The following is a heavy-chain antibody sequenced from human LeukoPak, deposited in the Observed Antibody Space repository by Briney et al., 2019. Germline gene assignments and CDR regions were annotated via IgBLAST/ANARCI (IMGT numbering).Heavy chain of an antibody. CDR1: GYTFTGYS. CDR2: INPDSGGS. V-gene: IGHV1-2*02. J-gene: IGHJ4*02. Sequence: ASVKVSCKASGYTFTGYSVHWVRQAPGQGLEWMGWINPDSGGSNFAQNFQGRVTMTRDKSISTAYMELSRRRSDDTAVYYCARDSGYGDFGSDYWGQGTLVTVSS. D-gene: IGHD4-17*01. CDR3: ARDSGYGDFGSDY.